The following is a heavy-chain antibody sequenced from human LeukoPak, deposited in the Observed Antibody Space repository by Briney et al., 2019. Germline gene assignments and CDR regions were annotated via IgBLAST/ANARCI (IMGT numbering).Heavy chain of an antibody. V-gene: IGHV3-23*01. D-gene: IGHD3-9*01. J-gene: IGHJ4*02. CDR2: ITGSGATT. CDR1: GFTFSGYA. Sequence: SGGSLRLSCAASGFTFSGYAMSWVRQAPGKGLEWVSLITGSGATTYYADSVRGRVTISRDNAKNTLYLQMNSLRAEDTAVYYCARVPGYNTDWSRIFDFWGQGTLVTVSS. CDR3: ARVPGYNTDWSRIFDF.